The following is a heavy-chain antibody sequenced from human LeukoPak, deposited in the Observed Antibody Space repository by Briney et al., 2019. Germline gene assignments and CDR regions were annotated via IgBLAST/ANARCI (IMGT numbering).Heavy chain of an antibody. D-gene: IGHD3-10*01. J-gene: IGHJ4*02. V-gene: IGHV3-7*01. CDR3: ASTRGGFGELFYFDY. Sequence: GGSLRLSCAASGFTFSSYWMSWVRQAPGKGLEWVANIKQDGSEKYYVDSVKGRFTISRDNAKNSLYLQMNSLRAEDTAVYYCASTRGGFGELFYFDYWGQGTLVTVSP. CDR1: GFTFSSYW. CDR2: IKQDGSEK.